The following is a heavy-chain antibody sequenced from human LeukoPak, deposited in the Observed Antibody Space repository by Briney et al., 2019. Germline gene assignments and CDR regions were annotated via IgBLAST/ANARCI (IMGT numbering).Heavy chain of an antibody. CDR2: TYYRSTWYN. CDR1: GDSVSSNSVT. D-gene: IGHD2-2*01. CDR3: ARRLTQYDCFDP. Sequence: SQTLSLTCAISGDSVSSNSVTWNCIRQSPSRGHEWLGRTYYRSTWYNDYAVSVRGRITVNPDTSKNQFSLHLNSVTPEDTAVYYCARRLTQYDCFDPWGQGILVTVSS. J-gene: IGHJ5*02. V-gene: IGHV6-1*01.